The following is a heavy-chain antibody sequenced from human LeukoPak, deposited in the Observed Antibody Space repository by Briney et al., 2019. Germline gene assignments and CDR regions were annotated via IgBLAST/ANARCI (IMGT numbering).Heavy chain of an antibody. Sequence: PSETLSLTCTVSGGSISISTYYWGWIRQPPGKGLEWIGSIYYRGSIYYNPSLKSRVTISVVTSKNQFSLKLSSVTAADTAVYYCARQGCSSTTCYLFALYAFDIWGQGTMVTVSS. V-gene: IGHV4-39*01. J-gene: IGHJ3*02. CDR3: ARQGCSSTTCYLFALYAFDI. CDR1: GGSISISTYY. D-gene: IGHD2-2*01. CDR2: IYYRGSI.